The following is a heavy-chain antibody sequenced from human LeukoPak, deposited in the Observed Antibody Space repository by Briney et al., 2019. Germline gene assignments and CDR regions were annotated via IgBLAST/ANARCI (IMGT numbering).Heavy chain of an antibody. D-gene: IGHD4-23*01. CDR2: INHSGST. J-gene: IGHJ6*03. V-gene: IGHV4-34*01. CDR3: ARRGYGGNDGTPYYYYYYMDV. Sequence: SETLSLTCAVYGGSFSGYYWSWIRQPPGKGLEWIGEINHSGSTNYNPSLKSRVTISVDTSKNQFSLKLSSVTAADTAVYYCARRGYGGNDGTPYYYYYYMDVWGKGTTVTVSS. CDR1: GGSFSGYY.